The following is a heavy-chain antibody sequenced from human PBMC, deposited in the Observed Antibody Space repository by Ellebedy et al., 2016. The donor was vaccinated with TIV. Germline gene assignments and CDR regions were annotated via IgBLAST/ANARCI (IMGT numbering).Heavy chain of an antibody. Sequence: PGGSLRLSCTASGFTFGDYAMSWVRQAPGKGLEWVGFIRSKAYGGTTEYAASVKGRFTISRDDSKSIAYLQMNSLKTEDTAVYYCTRERGSSWYYYYYYGMDVWGQGTTVTVSS. CDR3: TRERGSSWYYYYYYGMDV. D-gene: IGHD6-13*01. J-gene: IGHJ6*02. CDR2: IRSKAYGGTT. V-gene: IGHV3-49*04. CDR1: GFTFGDYA.